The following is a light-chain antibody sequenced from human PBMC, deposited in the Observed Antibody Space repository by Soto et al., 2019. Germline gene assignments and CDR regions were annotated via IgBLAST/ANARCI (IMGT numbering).Light chain of an antibody. CDR3: QYYGSSLT. V-gene: IGKV3-20*01. Sequence: EIVLTQSPGTLSLSPGEGATLSCRASQSISSSYLAWYQQRPGQAPRLFIYGASRRGTGIPDRFSGSGSGTDFTLTISRLQPEDFAVYYCQYYGSSLTFGGVTKVEIK. J-gene: IGKJ4*01. CDR2: GAS. CDR1: QSISSSY.